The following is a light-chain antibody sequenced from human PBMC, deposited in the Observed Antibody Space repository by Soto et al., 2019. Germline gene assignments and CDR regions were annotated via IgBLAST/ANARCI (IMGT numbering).Light chain of an antibody. Sequence: EIVLTQSPGTLSLSPGERATLSCRASQNVARNYLAWYRQRPGQAPRLLIYAASTRATGVPDRFSGGGSGTDLTLTISRLEPEDFAVYYCHHCGRSPWTFGQGTKVDI. CDR2: AAS. CDR1: QNVARNY. V-gene: IGKV3-20*01. J-gene: IGKJ1*01. CDR3: HHCGRSPWT.